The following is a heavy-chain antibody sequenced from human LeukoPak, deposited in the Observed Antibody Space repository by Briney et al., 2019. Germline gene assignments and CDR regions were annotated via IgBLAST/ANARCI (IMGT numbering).Heavy chain of an antibody. V-gene: IGHV3-30*02. CDR1: GFTFSSYG. D-gene: IGHD3-10*01. CDR2: IRHDGSNK. J-gene: IGHJ4*02. Sequence: GGSLRLSCAASGFTFSSYGMHWVRQAPGKGLEWVAFIRHDGSNKYYADSVKGRFTISRDNSKNTLYLQMNSLRAEDTAVYYCAYEAITMVRGVILFDYWGQGTLVTVSS. CDR3: AYEAITMVRGVILFDY.